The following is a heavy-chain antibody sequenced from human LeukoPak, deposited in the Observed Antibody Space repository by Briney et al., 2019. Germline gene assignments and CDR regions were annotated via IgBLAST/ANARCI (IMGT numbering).Heavy chain of an antibody. CDR3: ARGGAVAGGYFDY. J-gene: IGHJ4*02. CDR1: GYTLTELS. CDR2: ISAYNGNT. D-gene: IGHD6-19*01. Sequence: GASVKVSCKVSGYTLTELSMHWVRQAPGQGLEWMGWISAYNGNTNYAQKLQGRVTMTTDTSTSTAYMELRSLRSDDTAVYYCARGGAVAGGYFDYWGQGTLVTVSS. V-gene: IGHV1-18*01.